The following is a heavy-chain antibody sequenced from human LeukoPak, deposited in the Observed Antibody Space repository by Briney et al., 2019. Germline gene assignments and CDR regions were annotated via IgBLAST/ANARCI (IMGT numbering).Heavy chain of an antibody. V-gene: IGHV3-7*04. CDR1: GFPFSSYW. CDR3: TRVGYIDEGIDY. Sequence: GGSLRLSCVASGFPFSSYWMTWVRRAPGKGLEWVANIKQDGSKKSYVDSVKGRFTISRDNAKNSLYLQMNSLRAEDTAIYYCTRVGYIDEGIDYWGQGTLVIVSS. D-gene: IGHD5-24*01. J-gene: IGHJ4*02. CDR2: IKQDGSKK.